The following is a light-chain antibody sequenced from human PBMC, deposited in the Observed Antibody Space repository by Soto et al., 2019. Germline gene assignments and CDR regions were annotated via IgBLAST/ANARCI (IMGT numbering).Light chain of an antibody. V-gene: IGKV1-5*03. Sequence: DIPMTHSHSTLSGSLPDGMSIXLRASQTISSWLAWYQQKPGKAPKLLIYKASTLKSGVPSRFSGSGSGTEFTLTISSLQPDDFATYYCQHYNSYSEAFGQGTKVDIK. CDR2: KAS. CDR1: QTISSW. CDR3: QHYNSYSEA. J-gene: IGKJ1*01.